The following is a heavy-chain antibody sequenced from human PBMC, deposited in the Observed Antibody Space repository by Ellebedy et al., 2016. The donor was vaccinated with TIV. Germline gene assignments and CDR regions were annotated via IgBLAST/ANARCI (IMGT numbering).Heavy chain of an antibody. Sequence: GGSLRLSXAASGFPFSSYAMSWVRQPPGKGLEWVSSISDSGGNTYYADFVRGRFTFSRDNSKNTLYLQMNSLRAEDTAVYYCAKGWLGAGAGTDFDYWGRGTLVTVSS. CDR2: ISDSGGNT. D-gene: IGHD6-13*01. CDR1: GFPFSSYA. CDR3: AKGWLGAGAGTDFDY. J-gene: IGHJ4*02. V-gene: IGHV3-23*01.